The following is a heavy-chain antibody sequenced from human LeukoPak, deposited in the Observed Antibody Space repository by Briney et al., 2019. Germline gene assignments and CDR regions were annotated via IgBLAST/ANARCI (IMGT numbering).Heavy chain of an antibody. CDR3: ARRGYDFWSGSHYDYYFDY. CDR1: GGSFSGYY. V-gene: IGHV4-34*01. Sequence: SETLSLTCAVYGGSFSGYYWSWIRQPPGKGLEWIGEINHSGSTNYNPSLKSRVTISVDTSKNQFSLKLSSVTAADTAVYYCARRGYDFWSGSHYDYYFDYWGQGTLVTVSS. CDR2: INHSGST. D-gene: IGHD3-3*01. J-gene: IGHJ4*02.